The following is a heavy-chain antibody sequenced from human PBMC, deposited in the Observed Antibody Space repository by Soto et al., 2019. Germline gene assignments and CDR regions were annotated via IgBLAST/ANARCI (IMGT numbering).Heavy chain of an antibody. D-gene: IGHD2-15*01. CDR3: ARASGYCSGGSCYYYWYFDL. CDR2: IYWDDDK. V-gene: IGHV2-5*02. CDR1: GFSLSTSGVG. Sequence: QITLKESGPTLVNPTQTLTLTCTFSGFSLSTSGVGVGWIRQPPGKALEWLALIYWDDDKRYSPSLKSRLTITKDTSKNQVVLTMTNMDPVDTATYYCARASGYCSGGSCYYYWYFDLWGRGTLVTVSS. J-gene: IGHJ2*01.